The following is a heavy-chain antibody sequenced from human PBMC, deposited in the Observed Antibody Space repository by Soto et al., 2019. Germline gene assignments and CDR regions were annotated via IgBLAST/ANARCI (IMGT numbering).Heavy chain of an antibody. Sequence: SETLSLTCTVSGGSISSYYWSWIRQPPGKGLEWIGYIYYSGSTNYNPPLKSRVTISVDTSKNQFSLKLSSVTAADTAVYYCAIYSGYDGGYFDYWGRGTLVTVSS. CDR1: GGSISSYY. CDR3: AIYSGYDGGYFDY. CDR2: IYYSGST. D-gene: IGHD5-12*01. V-gene: IGHV4-59*01. J-gene: IGHJ4*01.